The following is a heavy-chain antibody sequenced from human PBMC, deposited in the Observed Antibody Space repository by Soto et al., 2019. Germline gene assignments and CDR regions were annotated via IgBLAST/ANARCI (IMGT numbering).Heavy chain of an antibody. V-gene: IGHV3-48*03. Sequence: GGSLRLSCAASGFTFSTYHMNWVRQAQGKGLEWVSYIHSGGSRIYYADSVKGRFTISRDNAKNSLYLQMNSLRAEDAAVYYCASDGSTVTTNYHYAMDVWGQGTTVTVSS. D-gene: IGHD4-17*01. J-gene: IGHJ6*02. CDR3: ASDGSTVTTNYHYAMDV. CDR2: IHSGGSRI. CDR1: GFTFSTYH.